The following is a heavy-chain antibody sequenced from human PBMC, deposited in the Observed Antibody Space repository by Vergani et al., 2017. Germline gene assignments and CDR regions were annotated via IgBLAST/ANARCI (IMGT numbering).Heavy chain of an antibody. V-gene: IGHV3-7*01. CDR1: GFTFSSYW. CDR2: IKQDGSEK. Sequence: EVQLVESGGGLVQPGGSLRLSCAASGFTFSSYWMSWVRQAPGKGLEWVANIKQDGSEKYYVDSVKGRFTISRDNAKNSLYLQMNSLRAEDTAVYYCARDYDFWSGYYTGIRRYYYYYMDVWGKGTTVTVSS. J-gene: IGHJ6*03. CDR3: ARDYDFWSGYYTGIRRYYYYYMDV. D-gene: IGHD3-3*01.